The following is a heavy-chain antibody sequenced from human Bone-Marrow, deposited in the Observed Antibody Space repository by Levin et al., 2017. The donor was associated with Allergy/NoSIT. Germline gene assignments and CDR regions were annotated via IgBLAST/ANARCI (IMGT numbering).Heavy chain of an antibody. Sequence: GESLKISCTISGFIFADYAMNWVRQAPGSGLEWVSSLDGSSGKTHYADAVKGRFTISREYSKNTLFLQMNSLRVEDTARYYCAKAGTTVMLDYSYLDVWGEGTAVTVSS. CDR2: LDGSSGKT. V-gene: IGHV3-23*01. CDR3: AKAGTTVMLDYSYLDV. CDR1: GFIFADYA. D-gene: IGHD4-17*01. J-gene: IGHJ6*03.